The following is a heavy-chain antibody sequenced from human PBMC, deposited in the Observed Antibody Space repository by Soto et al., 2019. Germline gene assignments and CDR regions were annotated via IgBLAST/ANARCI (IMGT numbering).Heavy chain of an antibody. Sequence: QVQLQQWGAGLLKPSETLSLTCAGYGGSFSGYYWSWIRQPPGKGLEWIGEITHSGSFNYKPSPKSRVTISVDTSKSQFSLKLSSVTAADTAVYYCARDVMANNRYHWYFDLWGRGTLVTVSS. J-gene: IGHJ2*01. CDR3: ARDVMANNRYHWYFDL. V-gene: IGHV4-34*01. CDR2: ITHSGSF. D-gene: IGHD2-8*01. CDR1: GGSFSGYY.